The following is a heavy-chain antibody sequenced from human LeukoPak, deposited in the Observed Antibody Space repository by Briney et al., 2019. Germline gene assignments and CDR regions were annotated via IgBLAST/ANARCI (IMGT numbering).Heavy chain of an antibody. CDR2: IYYSGST. D-gene: IGHD3-10*01. Sequence: PSETLSLTCTVSGGSISSGGYYWSWIRQHPGKGLEWIGYIYYSGSTYYNPSLKSRVTISVDTSKNQFSLKLSSVTAADTAVYYCATARERGPPGRLDYWGQGTLVTVSS. V-gene: IGHV4-31*03. CDR3: ATARERGPPGRLDY. CDR1: GGSISSGGYY. J-gene: IGHJ4*02.